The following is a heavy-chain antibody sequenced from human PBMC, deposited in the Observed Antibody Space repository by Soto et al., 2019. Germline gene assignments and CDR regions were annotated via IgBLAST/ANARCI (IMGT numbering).Heavy chain of an antibody. CDR3: ARSAQWDGFDP. D-gene: IGHD2-8*01. CDR1: AGSISTINYY. J-gene: IGHJ3*01. Sequence: QVQLQESGPGLVRPSQTLSLTCTVSAGSISTINYYWSWIRQHPGKGLEWIGYISYSGSTFYHSSLTSRVTISIDTSKKQFSLTLTSVTAADTAVYFCARSAQWDGFDPWGQGTMVTVSS. CDR2: ISYSGST. V-gene: IGHV4-31*03.